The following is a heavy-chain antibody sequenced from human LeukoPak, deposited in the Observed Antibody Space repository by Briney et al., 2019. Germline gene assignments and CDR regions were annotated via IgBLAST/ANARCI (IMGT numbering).Heavy chain of an antibody. J-gene: IGHJ6*03. CDR1: GFTFSSYW. Sequence: GGSLRLSCAASGFTFSSYWMSWVRQAPGKGLEWVANIKQDGSEKYYVDSVKGRFTISRGNAKNSLYLQMNSLRAEDTAVYYCARDRSTRFYYYYYYMDVRGKGTTVTVSS. CDR2: IKQDGSEK. CDR3: ARDRSTRFYYYYYYMDV. D-gene: IGHD2/OR15-2a*01. V-gene: IGHV3-7*01.